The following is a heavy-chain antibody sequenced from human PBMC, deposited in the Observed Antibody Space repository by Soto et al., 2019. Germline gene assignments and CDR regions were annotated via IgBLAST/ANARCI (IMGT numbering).Heavy chain of an antibody. CDR3: AKLVGGNYYVSGRYYYGMDV. CDR1: GFTFSSYG. J-gene: IGHJ6*01. D-gene: IGHD3-10*01. V-gene: IGHV3-30*18. Sequence: QVQLVESGGGVVQPGRSLRLSCAASGFTFSSYGMHWVRQAPGKGLEWVAVISYDGSNKYYADSVKGRFTISRDNSKNTLYLQMNSLRAEDTAVYYCAKLVGGNYYVSGRYYYGMDVW. CDR2: ISYDGSNK.